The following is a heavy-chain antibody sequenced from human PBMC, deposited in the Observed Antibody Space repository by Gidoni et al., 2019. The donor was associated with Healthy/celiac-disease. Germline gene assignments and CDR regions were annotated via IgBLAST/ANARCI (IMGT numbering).Heavy chain of an antibody. CDR1: GFTFSSYW. J-gene: IGHJ4*02. D-gene: IGHD1-26*01. Sequence: EVQLVESGGGFVQPGGSLRLSCEASGFTFSSYWMHWVRQAPGKGLVWVSRINSDGRSTSYADSVKGRFTISRDNAKNTLYLQMNSLRAEDTAVYYCASIVGATRVDYWGQGTLVTVSS. CDR3: ASIVGATRVDY. V-gene: IGHV3-74*02. CDR2: INSDGRST.